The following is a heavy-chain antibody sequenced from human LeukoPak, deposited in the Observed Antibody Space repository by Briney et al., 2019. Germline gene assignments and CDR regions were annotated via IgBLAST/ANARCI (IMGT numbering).Heavy chain of an antibody. Sequence: DSVKGRFTISRDNSKNTLYLQMNSLRAEDTAVYYCARDMGGYGGGISDYWGQGTLVTVSS. J-gene: IGHJ4*02. V-gene: IGHV3-30*01. CDR3: ARDMGGYGGGISDY. D-gene: IGHD4-23*01.